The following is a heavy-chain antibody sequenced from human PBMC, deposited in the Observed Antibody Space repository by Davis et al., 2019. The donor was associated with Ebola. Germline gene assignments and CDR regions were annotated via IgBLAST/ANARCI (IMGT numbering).Heavy chain of an antibody. D-gene: IGHD2-15*01. CDR3: ARRILGDSRGAVDV. V-gene: IGHV3-48*02. Sequence: PGGSLRLSCAASGFSFNIYGMYWFRQPPGKGLEWVSYSGASDEGISYAASVKGRFTISRDNAKDSLYLHMNSLRDDDMAVYYCARRILGDSRGAVDVWGQGTTVTVSS. CDR1: GFSFNIYG. CDR2: SGASDEGI. J-gene: IGHJ6*02.